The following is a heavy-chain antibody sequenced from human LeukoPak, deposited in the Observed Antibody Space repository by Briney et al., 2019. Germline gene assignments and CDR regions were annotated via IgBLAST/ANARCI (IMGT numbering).Heavy chain of an antibody. CDR3: ARARGPHYYDSSGKLYYFDY. D-gene: IGHD3-22*01. V-gene: IGHV1-18*01. Sequence: ASVKVSCKASGYTFTSYGISWVRQAPGQGLEWMGWIRAYNGNTNYAQKLQGRVTMTTDTSTSTAYMELRSLRSDDTAVYYCARARGPHYYDSSGKLYYFDYWGQGTLVTVSS. CDR2: IRAYNGNT. J-gene: IGHJ4*02. CDR1: GYTFTSYG.